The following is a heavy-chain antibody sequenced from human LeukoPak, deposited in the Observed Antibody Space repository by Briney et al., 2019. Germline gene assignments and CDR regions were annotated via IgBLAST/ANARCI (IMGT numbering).Heavy chain of an antibody. CDR2: IIPIFGTA. J-gene: IGHJ4*02. Sequence: SVKVSCKASGGTFSSYAISWVRQAPGQGLEWMGGIIPIFGTANYAQKFQGRVTITADESTSTAYMELSSLRSEDTAVYYCARDTRYNWNDGDYWGQGTLVTVSS. V-gene: IGHV1-69*01. CDR3: ARDTRYNWNDGDY. D-gene: IGHD1-1*01. CDR1: GGTFSSYA.